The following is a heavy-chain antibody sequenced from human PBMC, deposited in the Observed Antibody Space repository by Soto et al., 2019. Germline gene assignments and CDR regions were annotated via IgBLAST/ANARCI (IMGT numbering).Heavy chain of an antibody. Sequence: SETLSLTCTVSGGSISSSSYYWGWIRQPPGKGLEWIGSIYYSGSTYYNPSLKSRVTISVDTSKNQFSLKLSSVTAADTAVYYCARHHIAAAGEYPREYYFDYWGQGTLVTVSS. CDR2: IYYSGST. D-gene: IGHD6-25*01. CDR1: GGSISSSSYY. J-gene: IGHJ4*02. CDR3: ARHHIAAAGEYPREYYFDY. V-gene: IGHV4-39*01.